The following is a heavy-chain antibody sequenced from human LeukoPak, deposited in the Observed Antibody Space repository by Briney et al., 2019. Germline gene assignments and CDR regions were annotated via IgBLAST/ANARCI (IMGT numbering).Heavy chain of an antibody. CDR2: ISAYNGNT. CDR1: GYTFTSYG. J-gene: IGHJ6*02. Sequence: ASVKVSCKASGYTFTSYGISWVRQAPGQGLEWMGWISAYNGNTNYAQKLQGRVTMTTDTSTSTAYMELRSLRSDDTAVYYCARDLIYCSGGSCYSGGNYYYYGMDVWGQGTTVTVSS. V-gene: IGHV1-18*01. CDR3: ARDLIYCSGGSCYSGGNYYYYGMDV. D-gene: IGHD2-15*01.